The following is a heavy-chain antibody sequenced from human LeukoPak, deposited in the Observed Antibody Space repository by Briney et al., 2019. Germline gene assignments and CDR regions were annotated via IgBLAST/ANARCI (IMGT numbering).Heavy chain of an antibody. CDR3: ARQGPNLLGGAPNFDY. V-gene: IGHV4-39*01. CDR1: GGSISSSSYY. Sequence: SETLSLTCTVSGGSISSSSYYWGWIRQPPGKGLEWIGSIYYSGSTYYNPSLKSRVTISVDTSKNQFSLKLSSVTAADTAVYFCARQGPNLLGGAPNFDYWGQGTLVTVSS. J-gene: IGHJ4*02. D-gene: IGHD1-26*01. CDR2: IYYSGST.